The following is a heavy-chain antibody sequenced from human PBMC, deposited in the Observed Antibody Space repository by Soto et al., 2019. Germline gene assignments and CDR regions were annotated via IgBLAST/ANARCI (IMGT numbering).Heavy chain of an antibody. J-gene: IGHJ4*01. CDR2: ISKDGNNE. CDR3: ASEINEFYFAY. D-gene: IGHD2-8*01. CDR1: GFTFSSYA. Sequence: LRLSCAASGFTFSSYAIHWVRQAPGKGLEWVAAISKDGNNEYYADSVKGRFSVSRDNSKNTLSLQMNSLRGQDTAVYYCASEINEFYFAYWGHGTLVTVSS. V-gene: IGHV3-30-3*01.